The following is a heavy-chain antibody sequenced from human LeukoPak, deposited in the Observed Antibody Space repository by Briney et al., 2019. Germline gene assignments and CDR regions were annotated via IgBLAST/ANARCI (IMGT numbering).Heavy chain of an antibody. CDR1: GFTFSSYW. CDR3: ARGPLATWDYYYYYMDV. CDR2: INSGGSST. Sequence: GGSLRLSCAASGFTFSSYWMSWVRQAPGKGLEWVSRINSGGSSTNYADSVKGRFTISRDNAKNTLFLQMNSLRAEDTAVYYCARGPLATWDYYYYYMDVWGKGTTVTVSS. J-gene: IGHJ6*03. D-gene: IGHD5-12*01. V-gene: IGHV3-74*01.